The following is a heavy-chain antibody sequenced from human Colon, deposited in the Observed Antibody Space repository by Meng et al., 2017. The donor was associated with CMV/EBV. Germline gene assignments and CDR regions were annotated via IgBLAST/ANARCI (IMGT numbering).Heavy chain of an antibody. CDR3: ARDVVDSMYLTFYFYAMDV. V-gene: IGHV1-2*02. CDR1: GYTFTGYY. CDR2: INPNSGGT. D-gene: IGHD2-15*01. Sequence: ASVKVSCKASGYTFTGYYMHWVRQAPGQGLEWMGWINPNSGGTNYAQKFQGRVTMTRDTSISTAYMELSRLRSDDTAVYYCARDVVDSMYLTFYFYAMDVWGHGTTVTVSS. J-gene: IGHJ6*02.